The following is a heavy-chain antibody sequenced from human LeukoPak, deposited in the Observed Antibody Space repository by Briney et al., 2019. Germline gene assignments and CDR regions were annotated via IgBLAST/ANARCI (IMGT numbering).Heavy chain of an antibody. CDR3: AKGSTVTMYYFDY. Sequence: GGSLRLSCAASGFTFSTYGMNWVRQAPGKGLEWVSAISGSGGSTYYADSVKGRFTISRDNSKNTLYLQMNSLRAEDTAVYYCAKGSTVTMYYFDYWGQGTLVTVSS. CDR2: ISGSGGST. D-gene: IGHD4-17*01. CDR1: GFTFSTYG. J-gene: IGHJ4*02. V-gene: IGHV3-23*01.